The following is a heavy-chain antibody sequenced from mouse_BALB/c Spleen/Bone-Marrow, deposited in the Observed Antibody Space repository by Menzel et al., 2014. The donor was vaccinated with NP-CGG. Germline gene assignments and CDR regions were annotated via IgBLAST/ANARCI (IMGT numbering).Heavy chain of an antibody. Sequence: EVQLQQSGGGLVQPEGSLELSCAASGFDFSRYWMSWVRQAPGKGLEWIGEINPDSSTINYTPSLKDKFIISRDNAKNTLYLQMSKVRSEDTALYYCSRLYYYGNFAYWGQGTLVTVSA. D-gene: IGHD1-1*01. CDR2: INPDSSTI. CDR1: GFDFSRYW. CDR3: SRLYYYGNFAY. V-gene: IGHV4-1*02. J-gene: IGHJ3*01.